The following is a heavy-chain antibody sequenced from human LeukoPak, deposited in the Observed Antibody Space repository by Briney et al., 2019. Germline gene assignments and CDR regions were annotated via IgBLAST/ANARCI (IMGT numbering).Heavy chain of an antibody. CDR3: ARGGIAVAGVMVY. Sequence: SETLSLTCTVSGYSISNGYYWGWIRSPPGKGLEWVGSISHRGSTYYNPSLRSRITISLDKSKNQFSLKLSSVTAADTAVYYCARGGIAVAGVMVYWGQGTLVTVSS. D-gene: IGHD6-19*01. CDR1: GYSISNGYY. J-gene: IGHJ4*02. V-gene: IGHV4-38-2*02. CDR2: ISHRGST.